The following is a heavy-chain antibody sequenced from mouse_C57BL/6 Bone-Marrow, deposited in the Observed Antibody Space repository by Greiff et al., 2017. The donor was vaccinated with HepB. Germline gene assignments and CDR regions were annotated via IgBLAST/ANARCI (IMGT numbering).Heavy chain of an antibody. CDR3: ARDDYDYAFAY. V-gene: IGHV7-1*01. D-gene: IGHD2-4*01. CDR2: SRNKANDYTT. Sequence: EVKLVESGGGLVQSGRSLRLSCATSGFTFSDFYMEWVRQAPGKGLEWIAASRNKANDYTTEYSASVKGRFIVSRDTSQSILYLQMNALRAEDTAIYYCARDDYDYAFAYWGQGTLVTVSA. CDR1: GFTFSDFY. J-gene: IGHJ3*01.